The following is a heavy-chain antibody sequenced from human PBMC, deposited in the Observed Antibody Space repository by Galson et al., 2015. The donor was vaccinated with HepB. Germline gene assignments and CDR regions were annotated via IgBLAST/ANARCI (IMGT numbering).Heavy chain of an antibody. J-gene: IGHJ6*02. V-gene: IGHV3-7*01. Sequence: SLRLSCAASRFTFSSYWMSWVRQAPGKGLEWVANIKQGGTERYYVDSVKGRFTISRDNARNSLYLRMNSLRAEDTAVYYCARDHDDSSGYYRSQGYGMDVWGQGTTVTVSS. CDR2: IKQGGTER. CDR3: ARDHDDSSGYYRSQGYGMDV. CDR1: RFTFSSYW. D-gene: IGHD3-22*01.